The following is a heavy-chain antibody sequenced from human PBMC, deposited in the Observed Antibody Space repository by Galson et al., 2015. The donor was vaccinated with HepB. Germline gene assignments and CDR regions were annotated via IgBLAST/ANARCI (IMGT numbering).Heavy chain of an antibody. D-gene: IGHD1-1*01. CDR1: GFTFSSYG. V-gene: IGHV3-33*01. CDR3: ARDGTTGTTGWFDP. CDR2: IWYDGSNK. Sequence: SLRLSCAASGFTFSSYGMHWVRQAPGKGLEWVAGIWYDGSNKYYADSVKGRFTISRDNSKNTLYLQMNSLRAEDTAVYYCARDGTTGTTGWFDPWGQGTLVTVSS. J-gene: IGHJ5*02.